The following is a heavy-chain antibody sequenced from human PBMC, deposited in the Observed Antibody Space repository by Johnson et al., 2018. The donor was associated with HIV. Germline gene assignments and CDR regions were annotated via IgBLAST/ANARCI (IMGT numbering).Heavy chain of an antibody. CDR3: AKDCSISSWSPGCPFDI. V-gene: IGHV3-9*01. Sequence: VQLVESGGGLVQPGRSLRLSCAASGFTFDDYAMHWVWQAPGKGLEWVSGISWNSGSIGYADSVKGRFTISRDNAKNSLYLQMNSLRAEDTALYYCAKDCSISSWSPGCPFDIWGQGTMVTVSS. CDR2: ISWNSGSI. J-gene: IGHJ3*02. D-gene: IGHD6-13*01. CDR1: GFTFDDYA.